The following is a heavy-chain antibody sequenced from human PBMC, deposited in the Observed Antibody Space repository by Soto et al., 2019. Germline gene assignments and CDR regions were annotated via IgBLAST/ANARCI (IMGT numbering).Heavy chain of an antibody. CDR3: ARRLTGRTTGDWFDP. CDR1: GFIFSDYY. J-gene: IGHJ5*02. Sequence: VQLVASGGGLVKPGGSLRLSCAASGFIFSDYYMTWIRQAPGKGLEWISDISSGGGTSYFADSVRGRFTISRDNATNSLYLQMNNLRAEDTAIYYCARRLTGRTTGDWFDPWGQGTLVTVSS. CDR2: ISSGGGTS. V-gene: IGHV3-11*01. D-gene: IGHD1-20*01.